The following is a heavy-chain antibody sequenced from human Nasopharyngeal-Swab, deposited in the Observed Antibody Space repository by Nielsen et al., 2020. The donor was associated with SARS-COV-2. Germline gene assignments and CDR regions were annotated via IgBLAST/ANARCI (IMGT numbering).Heavy chain of an antibody. CDR1: GYSFTSYW. V-gene: IGHV5-10-1*01. CDR2: IDPSDSYT. CDR3: ARPFLNRYAYDDAFDI. J-gene: IGHJ3*02. D-gene: IGHD5-18*01. Sequence: GESLKISCKGSGYSFTSYWISWVRQMPGKGLEWMGRIDPSDSYTNYSPSFQGHVTISADKSISTAYLQWSSLKASDTAMYYCARPFLNRYAYDDAFDIWGQGTMVTVSS.